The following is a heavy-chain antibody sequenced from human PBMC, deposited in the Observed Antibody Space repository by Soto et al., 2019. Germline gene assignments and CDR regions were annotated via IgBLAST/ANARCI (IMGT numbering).Heavy chain of an antibody. CDR3: AKERRGVLLWAYQTPKKTG. Sequence: GGSLRLSCAASGFTFSSYGMHWVRQAPGKGLEWVAVISYDGSNKYYADSVKGRFTISRDNSKNTLYLQMNSLRAEDTAVYYCAKERRGVLLWAYQTPKKTGWGQGTLVTASS. CDR2: ISYDGSNK. CDR1: GFTFSSYG. J-gene: IGHJ4*02. V-gene: IGHV3-30*18. D-gene: IGHD3-10*01.